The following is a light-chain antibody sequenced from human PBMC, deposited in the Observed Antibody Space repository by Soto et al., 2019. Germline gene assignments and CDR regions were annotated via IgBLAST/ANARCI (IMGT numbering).Light chain of an antibody. V-gene: IGLV1-40*01. J-gene: IGLJ1*01. Sequence: QSVLTQPPSVSGAPGQRVTISCTGSSSNFGAGYDVHWYQQVPGTAPKLLIYGNNNRPSGVPDRFSWSKSGTSASLAITGLQAEDEADYYCQSYDSSLSGYVFGTGTQLTVL. CDR3: QSYDSSLSGYV. CDR2: GNN. CDR1: SSNFGAGYD.